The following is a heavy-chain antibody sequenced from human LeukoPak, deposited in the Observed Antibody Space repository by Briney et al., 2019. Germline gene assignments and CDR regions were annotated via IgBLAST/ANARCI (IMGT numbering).Heavy chain of an antibody. CDR2: INHSGST. J-gene: IGHJ4*02. Sequence: KPSETLSLTRAVYGGSFSGYYWSWIRQPPGKGLEWIGEINHSGSTNYNPSLKSRVTISVDTSKNQFSLKLSSVTAADTAVYYCAARGIAAAPGNYWGQGTLVTVSS. CDR3: AARGIAAAPGNY. CDR1: GGSFSGYY. D-gene: IGHD6-13*01. V-gene: IGHV4-34*01.